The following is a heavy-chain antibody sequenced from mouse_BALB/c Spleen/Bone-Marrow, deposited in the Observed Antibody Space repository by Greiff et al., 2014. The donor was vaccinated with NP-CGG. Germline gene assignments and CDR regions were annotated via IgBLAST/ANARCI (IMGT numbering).Heavy chain of an antibody. Sequence: QVQLQQPGAELVKPGASVKLSCKASGYTFTSYYMYWVKQRPGQGLEWIGEINPSDGGTNFNEKFKSKATLTVDKSSSTAYMQLGSLTSEDSAVYYCTRGRRDAMDYWGQGTSVTVSS. CDR3: TRGRRDAMDY. J-gene: IGHJ4*01. CDR1: GYTFTSYY. V-gene: IGHV1S16*01. CDR2: INPSDGGT.